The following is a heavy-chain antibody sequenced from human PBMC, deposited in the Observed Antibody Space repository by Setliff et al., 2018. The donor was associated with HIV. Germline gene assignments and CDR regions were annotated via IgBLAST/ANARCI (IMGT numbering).Heavy chain of an antibody. Sequence: SETLSLTCTVYGGSFSGYYWSWIRQPPGMGLEWIGEINQSGNTNYNPSLKIRVTISADPSKNQFSLKLSSVTAADTAVYYCARGGGRETYGENYWGQGTPVTVSS. V-gene: IGHV4-34*01. CDR2: INQSGNT. CDR3: ARGGGRETYGENY. J-gene: IGHJ4*02. CDR1: GGSFSGYY. D-gene: IGHD3-10*01.